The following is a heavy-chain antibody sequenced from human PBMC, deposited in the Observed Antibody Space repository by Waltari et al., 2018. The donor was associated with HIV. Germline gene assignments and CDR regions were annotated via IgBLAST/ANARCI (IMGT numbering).Heavy chain of an antibody. Sequence: QLQESGPGLVKPSEILSLTCTVSGGSISSTKYYWTWIRQSPGKRPEWIGNVYYKGDTNYSPSLKMRGGISVDRSQYQFCLQLTSMTVAEAGTYFCARDQRGDYDFWSGPNYNCGRDIWGAGTSVTFS. J-gene: IGHJ6*02. CDR1: GGSISSTKYY. CDR3: ARDQRGDYDFWSGPNYNCGRDI. CDR2: VYYKGDT. D-gene: IGHD3-3*01. V-gene: IGHV4-39*07.